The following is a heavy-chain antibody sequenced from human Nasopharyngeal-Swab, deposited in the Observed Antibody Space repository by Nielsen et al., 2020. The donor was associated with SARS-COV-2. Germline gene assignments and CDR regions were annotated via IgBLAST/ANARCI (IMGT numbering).Heavy chain of an antibody. CDR3: ARGLLWFGELLGYYYYHGMDV. D-gene: IGHD3-10*01. CDR2: ISSSGSTI. Sequence: GESLKISCAASGFTFSDYYMSWIRQAPGTGLEWVSYISSSGSTIYYADSVKGRFTISRDNAKNSLYLQMNSLRAEDTAVYYCARGLLWFGELLGYYYYHGMDVWGQGTTVTVSS. CDR1: GFTFSDYY. J-gene: IGHJ6*02. V-gene: IGHV3-11*04.